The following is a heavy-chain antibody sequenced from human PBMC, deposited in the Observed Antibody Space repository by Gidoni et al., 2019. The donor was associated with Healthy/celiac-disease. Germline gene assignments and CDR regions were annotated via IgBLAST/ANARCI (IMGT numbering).Heavy chain of an antibody. D-gene: IGHD1-26*01. J-gene: IGHJ6*02. CDR3: ARGIGRDGVNRGMDV. Sequence: QVQLQQWGAGLLKPSETLSLTCAGYGRSFGGYYWSWIRKPPGKGLEWIGEINHSGSTNYNPSLKSRVTISVDTSKNQFSLKLSSVTAADTAVYYCARGIGRDGVNRGMDVWGQGTTVTVSS. CDR2: INHSGST. CDR1: GRSFGGYY. V-gene: IGHV4-34*01.